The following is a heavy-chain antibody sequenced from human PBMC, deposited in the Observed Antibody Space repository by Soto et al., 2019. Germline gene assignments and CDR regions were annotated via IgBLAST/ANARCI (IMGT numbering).Heavy chain of an antibody. Sequence: QVQLVQSGAEVKKPGSSVRVSCKASGATLNSFINYGITCVRQAPGQGLEWMGGIIPVFGTPNHAQKLQGRVTISAEESTRTVNMELSRLRSVDTAVYFCARGAFTWILVVLYDALEIGGQGTRVTVSS. D-gene: IGHD2-21*01. CDR2: IIPVFGTP. J-gene: IGHJ3*02. CDR3: ARGAFTWILVVLYDALEI. V-gene: IGHV1-69*12. CDR1: GATLNSFINYG.